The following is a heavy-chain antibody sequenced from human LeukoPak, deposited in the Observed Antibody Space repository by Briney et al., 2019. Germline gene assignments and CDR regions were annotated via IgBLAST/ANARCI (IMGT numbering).Heavy chain of an antibody. CDR1: GYAFNYYY. D-gene: IGHD5-12*01. CDR3: AKADPIGSGYDAYYFDS. Sequence: GASVKVSCKASGYAFNYYYIHWVRQAPGQGLEWMGWSSPSGDRTYYSQRFQGRVTMAGETSITTAYMELSSLRSDDTAFYYCAKADPIGSGYDAYYFDSWGQGTLVTVSS. J-gene: IGHJ4*02. CDR2: SSPSGDRT. V-gene: IGHV1-2*02.